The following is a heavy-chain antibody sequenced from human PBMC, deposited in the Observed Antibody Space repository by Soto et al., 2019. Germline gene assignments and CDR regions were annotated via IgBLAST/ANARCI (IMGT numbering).Heavy chain of an antibody. CDR1: GYTFTSYG. V-gene: IGHV1-18*01. CDR2: ISAYNGNT. Sequence: QVPLVQSGAEVKKPGASVKVSCKASGYTFTSYGISWVRQAPGQGLEWMGWISAYNGNTNYAQKLQGRVTMTTDTSTSTAYMELRSPRSDDTAVYYCARVSVGIFGVVIIGGMDVWGQGTTVTVSS. D-gene: IGHD3-3*01. CDR3: ARVSVGIFGVVIIGGMDV. J-gene: IGHJ6*02.